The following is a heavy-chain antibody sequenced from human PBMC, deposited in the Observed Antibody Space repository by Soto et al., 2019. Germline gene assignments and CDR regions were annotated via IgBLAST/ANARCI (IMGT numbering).Heavy chain of an antibody. D-gene: IGHD6-6*01. Sequence: EVQLVESGGGLVKPGGSLRLSCAASGFIFSNAWMNWVRQAPGKGLEWLSIIYSDGTTYYADSVKGRFTISRDNFKNTLYLQMNNLRAEDTAVYYCAILSNWGQGTLVTVSS. V-gene: IGHV3-66*01. CDR2: IYSDGTT. CDR3: AILSN. J-gene: IGHJ4*02. CDR1: GFIFSNAW.